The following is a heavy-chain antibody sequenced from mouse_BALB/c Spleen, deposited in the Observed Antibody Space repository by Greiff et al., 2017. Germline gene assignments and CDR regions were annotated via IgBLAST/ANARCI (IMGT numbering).Heavy chain of an antibody. CDR3: ARGNWDGMDY. CDR1: GYSITSDYA. CDR2: ISYSGST. Sequence: EVKLVESGPGLVKPSQSLSLTCTVTGYSITSDYAWNWIRQFPGNKLEWMGYISYSGSTSYNPSLKSRISITRDTSKNQFFLQLNSVTTEDTATYYCARGNWDGMDYWGQGTSVTVSS. J-gene: IGHJ4*01. D-gene: IGHD4-1*01. V-gene: IGHV3-2*02.